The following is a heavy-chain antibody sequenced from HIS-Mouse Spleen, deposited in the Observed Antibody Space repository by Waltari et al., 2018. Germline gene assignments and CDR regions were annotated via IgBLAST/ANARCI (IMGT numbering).Heavy chain of an antibody. Sequence: QLQLQESGKGLVKPSETLSLTCTVSGGSISSSSSYLGWIRQTPGTGLEWIGGIYYSGSPYYNPSLKSRVTISVDTSKNQFSLKLSSVTAADTAVYYCAREIPYSSSWYDWYFDLWGRGTLVTVSS. J-gene: IGHJ2*01. CDR3: AREIPYSSSWYDWYFDL. CDR1: GGSISSSSSY. D-gene: IGHD6-13*01. CDR2: IYYSGSP. V-gene: IGHV4-39*07.